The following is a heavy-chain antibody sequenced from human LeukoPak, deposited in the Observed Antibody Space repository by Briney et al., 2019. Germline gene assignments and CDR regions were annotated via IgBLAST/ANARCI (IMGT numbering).Heavy chain of an antibody. J-gene: IGHJ5*02. Sequence: PSETLSLTCTVSGGSISSSSYYWGWIRQPPGKGLEWIGSIYYSGSTYYNPSLKSRATISVDTSKNQFSLKLSSVTAADTAVYYCAREMFLEGHDILTGRRGGFDPWGQGTLVTVSS. CDR1: GGSISSSSYY. CDR3: AREMFLEGHDILTGRRGGFDP. V-gene: IGHV4-39*07. D-gene: IGHD3-9*01. CDR2: IYYSGST.